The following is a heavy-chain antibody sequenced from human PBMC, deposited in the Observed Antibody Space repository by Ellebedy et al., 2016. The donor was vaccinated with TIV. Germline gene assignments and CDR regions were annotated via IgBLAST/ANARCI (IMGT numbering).Heavy chain of an antibody. CDR3: ARGRVVGSNTKGTTNWFDP. V-gene: IGHV1-24*01. CDR2: LDPEDGEK. CDR1: GYSLTELS. Sequence: AASVKVSCKVSGYSLTELSMHWVRQAPGKGLEWMGGLDPEDGEKKFGEKFKGRVTITRDTSASTAYMELSSLRSEDTAVYYCARGRVVGSNTKGTTNWFDPWGQGTLVTVSS. J-gene: IGHJ5*02. D-gene: IGHD1-1*01.